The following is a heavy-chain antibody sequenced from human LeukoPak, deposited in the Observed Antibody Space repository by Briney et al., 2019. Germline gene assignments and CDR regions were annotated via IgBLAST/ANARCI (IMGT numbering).Heavy chain of an antibody. CDR2: IRSKPHGGTA. D-gene: IGHD2-21*01. Sequence: PGGSLRLSCTASGLLFGDYAMTWVRQAPGKGLEWVGFIRSKPHGGTAYYAASVKGRFTISRDDSITIAYLDMNGLKSEDTGVYHCTVQVIPSDKWFDPWGQGTPVTVSS. J-gene: IGHJ5*02. CDR3: TVQVIPSDKWFDP. V-gene: IGHV3-49*04. CDR1: GLLFGDYA.